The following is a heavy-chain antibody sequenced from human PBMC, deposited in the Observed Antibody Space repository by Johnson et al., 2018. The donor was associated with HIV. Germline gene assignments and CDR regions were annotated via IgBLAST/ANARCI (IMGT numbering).Heavy chain of an antibody. CDR1: GLIFSRSW. D-gene: IGHD3-10*01. Sequence: VQLVESGGGLVQPGGSLRLSCAASGLIFSRSWMHWVRQAPGKGLVWVSRTNSDGSSTTYADSVKGRFTISRDKAKDTLHLQMNSLRAEDTAVYYCARTRHYYEAFDIWGQGTMVTVSS. V-gene: IGHV3-74*02. CDR2: TNSDGSST. CDR3: ARTRHYYEAFDI. J-gene: IGHJ3*02.